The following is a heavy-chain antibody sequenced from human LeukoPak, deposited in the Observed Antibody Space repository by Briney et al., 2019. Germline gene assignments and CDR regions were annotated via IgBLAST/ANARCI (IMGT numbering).Heavy chain of an antibody. V-gene: IGHV4-39*01. Sequence: SETLSLTCTVSGGSISSSSYYWGWIRQPPGKGLEWIGSIYYSGSTYYNPSLKSRVTISVDTSKNQFSLKLSSVTAADTAVYYCARSLDYDSRILTRDWGQGTLVTVSS. CDR2: IYYSGST. CDR1: GGSISSSSYY. D-gene: IGHD3-22*01. CDR3: ARSLDYDSRILTRD. J-gene: IGHJ4*02.